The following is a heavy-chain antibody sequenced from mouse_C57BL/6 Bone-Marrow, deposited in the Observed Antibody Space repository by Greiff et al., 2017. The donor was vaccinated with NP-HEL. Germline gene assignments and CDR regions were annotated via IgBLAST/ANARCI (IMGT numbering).Heavy chain of an antibody. CDR3: ARQGGYYGSRRAMDY. V-gene: IGHV5-15*01. CDR1: GFTFSDYG. J-gene: IGHJ4*01. CDR2: ISNLAYSI. Sequence: EVKLMESGGGLVQPGGSLKLSCAASGFTFSDYGMAWVRQAPRKGPEWVAFISNLAYSIYYADTVTGRFTISRENAKNTLYLEMSSLRSEDTAMYYCARQGGYYGSRRAMDYWGQGTSVTVSS. D-gene: IGHD1-1*01.